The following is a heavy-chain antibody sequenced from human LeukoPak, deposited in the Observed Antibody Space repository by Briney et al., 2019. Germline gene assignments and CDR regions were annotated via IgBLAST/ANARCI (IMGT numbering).Heavy chain of an antibody. CDR2: IYHSGST. D-gene: IGHD6-13*01. Sequence: SETLSLTFTVSGGSISSGGYYWSWIRQPPGKGLEWIGYIYHSGSTYYNPSLKSRVTISVDRSKNQFSLKLSSVTAADTAVYYCARDGYSPTFRGIDAFDIWGQGTMVTVSS. V-gene: IGHV4-30-2*01. CDR1: GGSISSGGYY. J-gene: IGHJ3*02. CDR3: ARDGYSPTFRGIDAFDI.